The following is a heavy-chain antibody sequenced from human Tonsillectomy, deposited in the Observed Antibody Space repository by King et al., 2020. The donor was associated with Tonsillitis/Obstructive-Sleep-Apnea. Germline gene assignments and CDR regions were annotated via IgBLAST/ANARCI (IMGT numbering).Heavy chain of an antibody. Sequence: VQLVESGGGVVQPGRSLRLSCAASGFTFSSYGMHWVRQAPGKGLEWVAVISYDGSNKYYADSVKGRFTISRDNSKNTLYLQMSSLRPEDTAVYYCAKDNAFGVVSIGQYPYHYGMDVWGQGTTVTVSS. CDR1: GFTFSSYG. J-gene: IGHJ6*02. CDR2: ISYDGSNK. CDR3: AKDNAFGVVSIGQYPYHYGMDV. V-gene: IGHV3-30*18. D-gene: IGHD3-3*01.